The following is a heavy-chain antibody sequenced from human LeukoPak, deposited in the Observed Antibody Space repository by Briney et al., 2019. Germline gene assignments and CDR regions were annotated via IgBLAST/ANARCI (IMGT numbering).Heavy chain of an antibody. D-gene: IGHD6-13*01. Sequence: GGSLRLSCAASGFTLSSYGMHWVRQAPGKGLEWVAVIWYDGSNKYYADSVKGRFTISRDNSKNTLYLQMNSLRVEDTAVYYCARASGYSSSCPSHWGQGTLVTVSS. CDR3: ARASGYSSSCPSH. CDR2: IWYDGSNK. CDR1: GFTLSSYG. J-gene: IGHJ4*02. V-gene: IGHV3-33*01.